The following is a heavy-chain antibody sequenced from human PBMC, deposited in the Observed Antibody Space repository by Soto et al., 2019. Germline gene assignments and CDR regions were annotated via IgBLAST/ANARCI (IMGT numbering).Heavy chain of an antibody. V-gene: IGHV2-5*02. CDR3: VHSHVDYYGSGSYYLFFDY. CDR1: GFSLTTSGVG. Sequence: ESGPTLVNPTQTLTLTCTFSGFSLTTSGVGVGWIRQPPGKALEWLALIYWDDDKRYSPSLKSRLAITKDTSKNQVVLTLTNMDPVDTGTYYCVHSHVDYYGSGSYYLFFDYWGQGTLVTVSS. D-gene: IGHD3-10*01. CDR2: IYWDDDK. J-gene: IGHJ4*02.